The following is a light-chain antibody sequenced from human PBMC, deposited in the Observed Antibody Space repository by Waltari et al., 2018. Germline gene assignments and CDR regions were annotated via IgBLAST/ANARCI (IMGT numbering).Light chain of an antibody. J-gene: IGKJ3*01. V-gene: IGKV1-27*01. Sequence: DIQMTQSPSSLSASVGDRVNITCRASQGINNYLAWYQQKPVKVPKLLIYAASTLQSVVPSRFSGSGSWTDFTLTISSLQPEDVATYYCQKYNSAPFTFGPGTKVDIK. CDR1: QGINNY. CDR2: AAS. CDR3: QKYNSAPFT.